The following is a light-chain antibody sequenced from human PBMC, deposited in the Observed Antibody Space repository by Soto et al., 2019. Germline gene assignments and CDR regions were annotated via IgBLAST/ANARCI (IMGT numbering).Light chain of an antibody. V-gene: IGLV1-44*01. J-gene: IGLJ2*01. CDR3: AAWDDDLHVWL. CDR1: DSNIGGTA. Sequence: QSVLTQPPSVSATPGQGVTLSCSGGDSNIGGTAVNWYQQVPGTAPKLLIYSSNQRPSGVPDRISGSKSGTSASLAISGLQSEDEADYYCAAWDDDLHVWLFGGGTKLTVL. CDR2: SSN.